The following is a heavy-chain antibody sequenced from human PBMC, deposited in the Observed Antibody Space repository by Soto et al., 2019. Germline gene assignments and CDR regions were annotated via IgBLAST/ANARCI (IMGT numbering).Heavy chain of an antibody. D-gene: IGHD2-2*02. CDR1: GFTFSTYS. V-gene: IGHV3-21*01. Sequence: VGSLRLSCVGSGFTFSTYSINWVRQAPGKGLEWVSSISSRSDIYYADSVKGRFTISRDNAKKSVSLQMNSLRAEDTAVYYCAREYTAWPLAYGLDVWGQGTTVTVS. CDR3: AREYTAWPLAYGLDV. J-gene: IGHJ6*02. CDR2: ISSRSDI.